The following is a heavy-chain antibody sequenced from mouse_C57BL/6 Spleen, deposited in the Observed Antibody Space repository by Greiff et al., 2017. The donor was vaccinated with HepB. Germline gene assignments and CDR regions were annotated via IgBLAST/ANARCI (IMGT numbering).Heavy chain of an antibody. CDR3: ARSNYGNSYFDY. CDR1: GYAFSSYW. D-gene: IGHD2-1*01. Sequence: VQLQQSGAELVKPGASVKISCKASGYAFSSYWMNWVKQRPGKGLEWIGQIYPGDGDTNYNGKFKGKDTLTADKASSTAYMQLRCLTSEDSAVYVCARSNYGNSYFDYWGQGTTLTVSS. V-gene: IGHV1-80*01. CDR2: IYPGDGDT. J-gene: IGHJ2*01.